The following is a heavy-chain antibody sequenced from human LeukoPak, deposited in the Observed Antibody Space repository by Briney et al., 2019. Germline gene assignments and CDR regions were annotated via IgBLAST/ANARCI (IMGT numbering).Heavy chain of an antibody. Sequence: GGSLRLSCEVSGLTFSRYWMSWVRQAPGKGLEWVANIKQDGSEKNYVDAVKGRFTISRDNAKNSLSLQVNSLRADDTAVYYCARVGSTVAAGTPDYWGQGTLVTVSS. D-gene: IGHD6-13*01. V-gene: IGHV3-7*02. J-gene: IGHJ4*02. CDR3: ARVGSTVAAGTPDY. CDR1: GLTFSRYW. CDR2: IKQDGSEK.